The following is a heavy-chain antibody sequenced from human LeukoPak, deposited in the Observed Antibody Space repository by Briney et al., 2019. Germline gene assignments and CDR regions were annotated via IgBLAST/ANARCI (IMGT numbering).Heavy chain of an antibody. CDR2: ISYDGSNK. Sequence: PGRSLRLSCAASGFTFSSYGMHWVRQAPGKGLEWVAVISYDGSNKYYADSVKGRFTISRDNSKNTLYLQMDSLRAEETAVYYCANLFSGNAFDIWGQGTMVTVSS. J-gene: IGHJ3*02. D-gene: IGHD6-19*01. CDR1: GFTFSSYG. CDR3: ANLFSGNAFDI. V-gene: IGHV3-30*18.